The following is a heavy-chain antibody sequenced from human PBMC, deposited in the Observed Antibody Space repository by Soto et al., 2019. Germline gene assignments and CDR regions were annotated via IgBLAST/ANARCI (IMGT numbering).Heavy chain of an antibody. CDR3: ARDRSSGLTWFDP. Sequence: SVKVSCKASGGTFSSYTISWVRQAPGQGLEWMGRIIPIRGIANYAQKFQGRVTITADKSTSTAYMELSSLRSEDTAVYYCARDRSSGLTWFDPWGQGTLVTVSS. V-gene: IGHV1-69*04. CDR2: IIPIRGIA. D-gene: IGHD3-16*02. J-gene: IGHJ5*02. CDR1: GGTFSSYT.